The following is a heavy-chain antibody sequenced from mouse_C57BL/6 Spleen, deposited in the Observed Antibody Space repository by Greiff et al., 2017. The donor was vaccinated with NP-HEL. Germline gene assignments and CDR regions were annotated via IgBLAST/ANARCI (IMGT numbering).Heavy chain of an antibody. CDR1: GYTFTDYN. Sequence: EVQLQQSGPELVKPGASVKIPCKASGYTFTDYNMDWVKQSHGKSLEWIGDINPNNGGTIYNQKFKGKATLTVDKSSSTAYMELRSLTSEDTAVYYCARASYYSNYGGIAYWGQGTLVTVSA. D-gene: IGHD2-5*01. J-gene: IGHJ3*01. CDR2: INPNNGGT. V-gene: IGHV1-18*01. CDR3: ARASYYSNYGGIAY.